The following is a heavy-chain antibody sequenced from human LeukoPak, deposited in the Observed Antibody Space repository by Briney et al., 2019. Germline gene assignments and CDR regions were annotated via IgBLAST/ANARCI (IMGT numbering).Heavy chain of an antibody. V-gene: IGHV3-30*03. CDR3: ARALDCGGDCYYFDY. CDR2: ISYDGSNK. J-gene: IGHJ4*02. D-gene: IGHD2-21*01. Sequence: GGSLRLSCAASGFTFSSYGMHWVRQAPGKGLEWVAVISYDGSNKYYADSVKGRFTISRDNSKNTLYLQMNSLRAEDTAVYYCARALDCGGDCYYFDYWGQGTLVTVSS. CDR1: GFTFSSYG.